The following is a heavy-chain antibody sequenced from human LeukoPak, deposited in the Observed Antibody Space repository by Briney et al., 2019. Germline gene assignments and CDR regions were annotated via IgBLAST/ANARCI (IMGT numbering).Heavy chain of an antibody. V-gene: IGHV3-30*04. D-gene: IGHD4-17*01. CDR3: AREGTTVTLLEYYYYYYYMDV. CDR2: ILYDGTMQ. CDR1: GFTFSNYA. Sequence: GGSLRLSCAASGFTFSNYAMHWVRQAPDKGLEWVGVILYDGTMQYYADSVKGRFTISRDNAKNSLYLQMNSLRAEDTAVYYCAREGTTVTLLEYYYYYYYMDVWGKGTTVTVSS. J-gene: IGHJ6*03.